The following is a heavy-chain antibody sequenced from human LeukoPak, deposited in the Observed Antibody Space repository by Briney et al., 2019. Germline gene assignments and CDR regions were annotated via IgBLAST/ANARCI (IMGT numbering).Heavy chain of an antibody. CDR1: GYTFTGYY. D-gene: IGHD2-2*01. CDR3: ARDFRSSAVPDPYYMDV. Sequence: ASVKVSCKASGYTFTGYYMHWVRQAPGQGLEWMGWINPNSGGTNYAQKFQGRVTMTRDTSISTAYMELSRLRSDDMAVYYCARDFRSSAVPDPYYMDVWGKGTTVTVSS. V-gene: IGHV1-2*02. CDR2: INPNSGGT. J-gene: IGHJ6*03.